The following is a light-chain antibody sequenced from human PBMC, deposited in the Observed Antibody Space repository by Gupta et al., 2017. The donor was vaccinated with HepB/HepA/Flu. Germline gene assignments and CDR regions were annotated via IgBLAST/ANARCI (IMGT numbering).Light chain of an antibody. Sequence: QSALTQPASVSGSPGQSITISCTGTSRDVSWYQQHPGKAPKLMIYAVSNRPARVSYRFSGSKSGDTASLTISGLQAEDEADYYCSSFTSTSSLAVFGGGTKVTVL. CDR1: SRDV. J-gene: IGLJ2*01. V-gene: IGLV2-14*01. CDR3: SSFTSTSSLAV. CDR2: AVS.